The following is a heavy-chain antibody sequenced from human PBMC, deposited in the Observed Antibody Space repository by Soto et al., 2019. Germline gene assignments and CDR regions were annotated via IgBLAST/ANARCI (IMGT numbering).Heavy chain of an antibody. CDR3: AKEAPGGWHFFDT. CDR2: ISDDGSQK. J-gene: IGHJ4*02. V-gene: IGHV3-30*18. D-gene: IGHD6-19*01. CDR1: GFTLRTYG. Sequence: PGGSLRLSCPASGFTLRTYGMHRVRQAPGRGLEWVAFISDDGSQKYYGDSVKGRFTISRDNSKNTLSLRMISLRTEDTSVYYCAKEAPGGWHFFDTWGQGTLVTVSS.